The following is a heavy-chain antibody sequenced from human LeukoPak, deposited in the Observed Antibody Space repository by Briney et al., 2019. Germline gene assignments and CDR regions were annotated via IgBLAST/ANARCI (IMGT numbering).Heavy chain of an antibody. V-gene: IGHV1-2*02. CDR1: GYSFTDYY. CDR2: INPNDGDT. J-gene: IGHJ4*02. Sequence: ASVKVCCKASGYSFTDYYMHWVRQAPGQGFEWMGWINPNDGDTNYAQKFQGRVTMTRDTSISTAHMEVSRLRSDDTAVYYCARANFLYCSSSTCLFDYWGQGTLVTVSS. D-gene: IGHD2-2*01. CDR3: ARANFLYCSSSTCLFDY.